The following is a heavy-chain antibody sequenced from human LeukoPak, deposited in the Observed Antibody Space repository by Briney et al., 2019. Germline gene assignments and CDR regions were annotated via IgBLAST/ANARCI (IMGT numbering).Heavy chain of an antibody. D-gene: IGHD3-22*01. J-gene: IGHJ5*02. CDR2: IYTSGST. CDR1: GGSISSGSYY. CDR3: ARDHYYDSSGYYNWFDP. Sequence: SQTQSLTCTVSGGSISSGSYYWRWIRQPAGKGLEWIGRIYTSGSTNYNPSLKSRATHSVDTSKNQFSLKLSSVTAADTAVYYCARDHYYDSSGYYNWFDPWGQGTLVTVSS. V-gene: IGHV4-61*02.